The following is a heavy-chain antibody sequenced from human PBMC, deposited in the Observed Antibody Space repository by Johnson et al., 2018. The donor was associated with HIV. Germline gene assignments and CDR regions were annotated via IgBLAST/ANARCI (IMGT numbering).Heavy chain of an antibody. CDR2: ISYDGSNK. D-gene: IGHD3-3*01. Sequence: QVQLVESGGGVVRPGGSLRLSCAASGFTFSSYAMHGVRQAPGKGLEWVAVISYDGSNKYYADSVKGRFTISRDNAKNSLYLQMNSLRAEDTALYYCARGDHDFWSGPLIWGQGTMVIVSS. CDR1: GFTFSSYA. J-gene: IGHJ3*02. CDR3: ARGDHDFWSGPLI. V-gene: IGHV3-30*04.